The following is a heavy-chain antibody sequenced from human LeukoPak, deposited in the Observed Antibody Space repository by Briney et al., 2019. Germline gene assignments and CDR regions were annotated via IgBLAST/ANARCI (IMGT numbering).Heavy chain of an antibody. CDR2: INHSGST. CDR1: GGSFSGYY. D-gene: IGHD2-21*01. Sequence: SETLSLTCAVYGGSFSGYYWSRIRQPPGKGLEWIGEINHSGSTNYNPSLKSRVTISLDTSRNQFSLRLSSVTTADTAVYYCARSVRARAYDAFDIWGQGTMVTVSS. V-gene: IGHV4-34*01. J-gene: IGHJ3*02. CDR3: ARSVRARAYDAFDI.